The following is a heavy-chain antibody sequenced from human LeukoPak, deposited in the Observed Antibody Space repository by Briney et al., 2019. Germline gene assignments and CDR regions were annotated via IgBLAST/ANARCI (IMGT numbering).Heavy chain of an antibody. CDR3: ARGPSPNYRRGNYYGSGSYYNFSSYPRLLEFDY. J-gene: IGHJ4*02. V-gene: IGHV4-4*07. D-gene: IGHD3-10*01. CDR2: VYTSGTT. CDR1: GGSFSTYY. Sequence: SETLSLTCTVSGGSFSTYYWSWIRQPAGKGLEWIGHVYTSGTTNYNPSLRSRVTMSVDTSKNQFSLKLSSVTAADTAVYYCARGPSPNYRRGNYYGSGSYYNFSSYPRLLEFDYWGQGTLVTVSS.